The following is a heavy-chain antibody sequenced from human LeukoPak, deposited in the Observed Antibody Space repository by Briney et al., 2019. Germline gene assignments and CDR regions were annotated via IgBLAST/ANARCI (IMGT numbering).Heavy chain of an antibody. CDR3: AAATNYYDSSGYYGPQFDY. J-gene: IGHJ4*02. CDR2: IYPGDSDT. Sequence: GESLKISCKGSGYSFTSYWIGWVRQMPGKGLEWMGIIYPGDSDTRYSPSFQGQVTISADKSISTAYLQWSSLKASDTAMYYCAAATNYYDSSGYYGPQFDYWAREPWSPSPQ. D-gene: IGHD3-22*01. CDR1: GYSFTSYW. V-gene: IGHV5-51*01.